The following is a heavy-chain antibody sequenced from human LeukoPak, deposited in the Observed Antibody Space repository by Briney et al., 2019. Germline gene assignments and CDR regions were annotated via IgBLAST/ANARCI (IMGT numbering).Heavy chain of an antibody. J-gene: IGHJ5*02. CDR3: ARVGCSSTRRRGYSWFDP. Sequence: GASVKVSCKASGYTFTGYYMHWVRQAPGQGLEWMGWINPNSGGTNYAQKFQGRVTMTRDTSISTAYMELSRLRSDDTAVYYCARVGCSSTRRRGYSWFDPWGQGTLVTVSS. D-gene: IGHD2-2*01. CDR1: GYTFTGYY. V-gene: IGHV1-2*02. CDR2: INPNSGGT.